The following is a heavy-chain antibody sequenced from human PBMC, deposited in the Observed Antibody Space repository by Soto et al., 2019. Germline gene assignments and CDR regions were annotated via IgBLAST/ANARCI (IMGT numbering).Heavy chain of an antibody. V-gene: IGHV3-23*01. CDR1: GFTFNIYA. CDR3: AKDRYLDHDSRGYLFDN. J-gene: IGHJ4*01. CDR2: ISRYGDFT. D-gene: IGHD3-22*01. Sequence: EVQLLESGGDLIQPGGSLRLSCAASGFTFNIYAMTWVRQAPGKGLEWVSAISRYGDFTYYADSVEGRFTISSVNSKNTLYLQITSLRAEDPAVYYCAKDRYLDHDSRGYLFDNWGQGTLVTVSS.